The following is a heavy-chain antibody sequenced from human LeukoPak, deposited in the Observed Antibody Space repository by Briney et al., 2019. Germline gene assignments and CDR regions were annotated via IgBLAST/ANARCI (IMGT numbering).Heavy chain of an antibody. D-gene: IGHD6-6*01. CDR3: TRTYSSSSIDY. CDR2: IFYTGST. Sequence: PSETPSLTCTVPGGSISTYYWSWIRQPPGKGLEWLGYIFYTGSTNYNPSLKSRVTMSIDTSKNQFSLKLSSVTAADTAVYYCTRTYSSSSIDYWGQGALVTVSS. V-gene: IGHV4-59*01. CDR1: GGSISTYY. J-gene: IGHJ4*02.